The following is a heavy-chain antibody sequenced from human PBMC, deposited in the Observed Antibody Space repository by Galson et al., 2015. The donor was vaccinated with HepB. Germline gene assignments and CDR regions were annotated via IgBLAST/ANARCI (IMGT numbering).Heavy chain of an antibody. CDR1: GFSLSTSGMT. V-gene: IGHV2-5*02. D-gene: IGHD6-13*01. Sequence: PALVKPTQTLTLTCTLSGFSLSTSGMTVGWIRQPPGKALEWLAFIYWDDNKRYNPSLRNRLSISTDTSKTQVVLALTNVDPEDTATYYCAHTARYSNTGWSGHYFDYWGQGTLVTVSS. CDR3: AHTARYSNTGWSGHYFDY. CDR2: IYWDDNK. J-gene: IGHJ4*02.